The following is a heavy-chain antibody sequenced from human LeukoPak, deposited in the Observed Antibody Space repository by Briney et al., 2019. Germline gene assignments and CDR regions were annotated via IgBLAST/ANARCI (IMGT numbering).Heavy chain of an antibody. Sequence: ASVKVSCKASGYTFTSYYMHWVRQAPGQGLEWMGIINPSGGSTSYAQKFQGRVTMTRDTSTSTVYMELSSLRSEDTAVYYCARDQATTVTTWYWAEYFQHWARAPWSPSPQ. V-gene: IGHV1-46*01. J-gene: IGHJ1*01. D-gene: IGHD4-17*01. CDR1: GYTFTSYY. CDR2: INPSGGST. CDR3: ARDQATTVTTWYWAEYFQH.